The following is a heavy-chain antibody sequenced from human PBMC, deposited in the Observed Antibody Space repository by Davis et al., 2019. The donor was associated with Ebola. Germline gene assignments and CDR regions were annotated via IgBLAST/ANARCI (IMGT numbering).Heavy chain of an antibody. Sequence: GESLKISCAASGFTVSSNYMSWVRQAPGKGLEWVSVIYSGGSTYYADSVKGRFTISRDNAKNSLYLQMNSLRAEDTAMYYCARALAVRILEWSGTYYYYGMDVWGQGTTVTVSS. CDR3: ARALAVRILEWSGTYYYYGMDV. CDR2: IYSGGST. V-gene: IGHV3-53*01. CDR1: GFTVSSNY. J-gene: IGHJ6*02. D-gene: IGHD3-3*01.